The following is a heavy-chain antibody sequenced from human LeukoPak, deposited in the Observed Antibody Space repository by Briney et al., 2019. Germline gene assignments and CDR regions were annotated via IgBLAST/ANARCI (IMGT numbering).Heavy chain of an antibody. J-gene: IGHJ4*02. CDR1: GGSISSSSYY. CDR2: IYYSGST. D-gene: IGHD4-17*01. V-gene: IGHV4-39*07. CDR3: ARGLRKKLDY. Sequence: SETLSLTCTVSGGSISSSSYYWGWIRQPPGKGLEWIGSIYYSGSTYYNPSLKSRVTISVDTSKNQFSLKLSSVTAADTAVYYCARGLRKKLDYWGQGTLVTVSS.